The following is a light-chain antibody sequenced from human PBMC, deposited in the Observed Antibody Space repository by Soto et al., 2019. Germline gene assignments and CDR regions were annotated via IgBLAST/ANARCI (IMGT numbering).Light chain of an antibody. Sequence: EVILTQSPGTLSLSPGDRATLSCRASQSVSNNYLAWYQEKPGQAPRLLIFGSSDRATGIPDRFSGSGSGTDFTLTISRLEPEDFAVYYCQQYGSSPPYTFGQWTKLEIK. CDR2: GSS. CDR1: QSVSNNY. J-gene: IGKJ2*01. V-gene: IGKV3-20*01. CDR3: QQYGSSPPYT.